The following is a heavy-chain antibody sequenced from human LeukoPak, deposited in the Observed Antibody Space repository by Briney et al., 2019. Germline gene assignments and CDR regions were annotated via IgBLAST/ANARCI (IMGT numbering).Heavy chain of an antibody. J-gene: IGHJ5*02. CDR1: GLTFNSYA. Sequence: PGGSLRLSCAASGLTFNSYAMSWVRQAPGKGLEWVSGISGSGGSTFYADSVRGRFTISRDNSKNTLYLQMNSLRAEDTAVYYCAKDRQYCSSTSCLPYNWFDPWGQGTLVTVSS. V-gene: IGHV3-23*01. CDR3: AKDRQYCSSTSCLPYNWFDP. D-gene: IGHD2-2*01. CDR2: ISGSGGST.